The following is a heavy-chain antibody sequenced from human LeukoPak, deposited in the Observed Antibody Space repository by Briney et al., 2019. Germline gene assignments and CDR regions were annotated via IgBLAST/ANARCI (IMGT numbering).Heavy chain of an antibody. D-gene: IGHD1-14*01. CDR2: INHSGST. V-gene: IGHV4-34*01. CDR3: ARLRIPGRFDP. Sequence: PSETLSLTCAVYGGSFSGYYWSWIRQPPGKGLEWIREINHSGSTNYNPSLKSRVTISVDTSKNQFSLKLSSVTAADTAVYYCARLRIPGRFDPWGQGTLVTVSS. CDR1: GGSFSGYY. J-gene: IGHJ5*02.